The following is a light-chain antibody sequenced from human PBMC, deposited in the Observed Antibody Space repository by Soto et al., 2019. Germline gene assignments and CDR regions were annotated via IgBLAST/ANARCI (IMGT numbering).Light chain of an antibody. J-gene: IGLJ2*01. CDR2: DVS. V-gene: IGLV2-14*01. CDR3: SSYTSSSTL. CDR1: SSDVGAYNY. Sequence: QSALTQPASVSGSPGQSITISCTGTSSDVGAYNYVSWYQQHAGKAPKLIIYDVSNRPSGVSNRFSGSKSGNTASLTIPGLQAEDEADYYCSSYTSSSTLFGGGTKVTVL.